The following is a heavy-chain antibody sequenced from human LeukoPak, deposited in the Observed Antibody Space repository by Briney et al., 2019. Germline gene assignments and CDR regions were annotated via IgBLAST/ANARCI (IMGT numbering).Heavy chain of an antibody. CDR1: GFTFSAYW. CDR3: VDGTTPDF. Sequence: SGGSLRLSCAASGFTFSAYWMSWVRQARGRGLEWVASIKQDGSEKYYVDSVKGRFTISRDNARNSLYLQMDSLRPEDTAVYYCVDGTTPDFWGQGTPVTISS. D-gene: IGHD4-11*01. V-gene: IGHV3-7*01. J-gene: IGHJ4*02. CDR2: IKQDGSEK.